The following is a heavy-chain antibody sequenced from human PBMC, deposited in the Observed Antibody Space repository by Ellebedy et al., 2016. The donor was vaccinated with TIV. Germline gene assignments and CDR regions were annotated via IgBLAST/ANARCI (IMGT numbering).Heavy chain of an antibody. CDR1: GGSVSSGSHY. V-gene: IGHV4-61*01. J-gene: IGHJ4*02. Sequence: SETLSLXXTVSGGSVSSGSHYWTWIRQPPGKGLEWIGYIYDTGSTNYNSSLKSRVTISTDTSKNQFSLNLTSVTAADTAVYYCAKDRGIVGAKREYYFDSWGRGTLVTVSS. D-gene: IGHD1-26*01. CDR3: AKDRGIVGAKREYYFDS. CDR2: IYDTGST.